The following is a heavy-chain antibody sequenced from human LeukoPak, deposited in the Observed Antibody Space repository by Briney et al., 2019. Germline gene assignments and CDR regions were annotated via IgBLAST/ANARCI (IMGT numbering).Heavy chain of an antibody. CDR3: ASHYKTTGSNPQPDY. V-gene: IGHV3-30*02. D-gene: IGHD4-11*01. Sequence: GGSLRLSCAASGFTFSNYGMHWVRQAPGKWLEWVAFIRYDGSNKYYADSVKGRFTISRDNSKNTLYLQMNSLRAEDTAVYYCASHYKTTGSNPQPDYWGQGTLVTVSS. CDR1: GFTFSNYG. J-gene: IGHJ4*02. CDR2: IRYDGSNK.